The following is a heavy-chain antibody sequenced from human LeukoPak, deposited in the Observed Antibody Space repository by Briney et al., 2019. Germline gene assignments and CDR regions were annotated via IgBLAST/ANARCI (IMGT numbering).Heavy chain of an antibody. Sequence: GGSLRLSCVASGSSLSGYWMYWVRQAPGKGLMYISRNNGDGSTTNYADVVKGRFTMSRDNVKNTLYLQMNSLRVEDTAVYYCARDPRNVGLAPWGQGTLVTVSS. CDR3: ARDPRNVGLAP. V-gene: IGHV3-74*01. J-gene: IGHJ5*02. D-gene: IGHD2-15*01. CDR2: NNGDGSTT. CDR1: GSSLSGYW.